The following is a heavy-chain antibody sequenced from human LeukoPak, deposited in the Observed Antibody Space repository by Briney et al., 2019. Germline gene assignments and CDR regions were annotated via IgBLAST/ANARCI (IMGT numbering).Heavy chain of an antibody. D-gene: IGHD3-10*01. Sequence: SGPTLVKPTETLTLTCTFSGFSLRTSEVGVGWIRQPPGKALEWLALIYWDDDKHYSPSLKSRLTITKDTSKNQVVLTMTNMDPVDTATYYCARRPWGYTDSGTPVQWFDPWGQGTLVTVSP. CDR1: GFSLRTSEVG. CDR3: ARRPWGYTDSGTPVQWFDP. J-gene: IGHJ5*02. CDR2: IYWDDDK. V-gene: IGHV2-5*02.